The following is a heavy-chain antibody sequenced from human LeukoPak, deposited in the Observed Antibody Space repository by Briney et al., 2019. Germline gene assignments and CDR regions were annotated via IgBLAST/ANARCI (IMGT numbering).Heavy chain of an antibody. CDR3: ARDSGTTGEVKFDP. CDR2: IYTSGTI. CDR1: GGSISSYY. J-gene: IGHJ5*02. Sequence: SETLSPTCTVSGGSISSYYWSWIRQPAGTALEWIRRIYTSGTITYNPSLKSRVTMSVDTSKNQFSLKLSSVTAADTAVYYCARDSGTTGEVKFDPWGQGTLVTVSS. V-gene: IGHV4-4*07. D-gene: IGHD3-10*01.